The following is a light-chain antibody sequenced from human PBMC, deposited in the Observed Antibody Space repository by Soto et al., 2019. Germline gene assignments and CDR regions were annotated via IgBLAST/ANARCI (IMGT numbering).Light chain of an antibody. CDR3: QQYGSSVWT. CDR2: RAS. CDR1: QTVTSSY. J-gene: IGKJ1*01. Sequence: EILFPQSQGTLTLSPGARATSSCRVCQTVTSSYLAWYQQKPGQAPRLLIYRASSRATEIPDRFSGSGYGTDFTLTISRLEPEDFAVYYCQQYGSSVWTFGQGTKVDI. V-gene: IGKV3-20*01.